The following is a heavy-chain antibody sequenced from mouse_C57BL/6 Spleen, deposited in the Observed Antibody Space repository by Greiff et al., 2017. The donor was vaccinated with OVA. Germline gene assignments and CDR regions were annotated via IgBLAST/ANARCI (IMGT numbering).Heavy chain of an antibody. J-gene: IGHJ2*01. Sequence: DVKLVESGGGLVKPGGSLKLSCAASGFTFSSYAMSWVRQTPEKRLEWVATISDGGSYTYYPDNVKGRFTISRDNAKNNLYLQMSHLKSEDTAMYYCARDETASFDYWGQGTTLTVSS. V-gene: IGHV5-4*01. CDR3: ARDETASFDY. CDR2: ISDGGSYT. CDR1: GFTFSSYA.